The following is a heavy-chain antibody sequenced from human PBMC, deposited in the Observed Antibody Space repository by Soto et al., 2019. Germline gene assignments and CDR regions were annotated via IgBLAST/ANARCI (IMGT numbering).Heavy chain of an antibody. CDR1: EVSRTSYG. D-gene: IGHD6-13*01. CDR3: ATYSSSWYVFDY. CDR2: ISYDGSNK. J-gene: IGHJ4*02. Sequence: LRESCGAAEVSRTSYGMHRVRKAPGKGLEWVAVISYDGSNKYYADSVKGRFTISRDNSKNTLYLQMNSLRAEDTAVYYCATYSSSWYVFDYWGQGTLVTVSS. V-gene: IGHV3-30*03.